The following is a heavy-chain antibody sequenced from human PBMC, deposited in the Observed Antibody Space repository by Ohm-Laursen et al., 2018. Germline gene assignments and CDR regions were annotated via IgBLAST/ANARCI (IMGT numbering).Heavy chain of an antibody. D-gene: IGHD2-21*02. V-gene: IGHV2-70*11. Sequence: TQTLTLTCTVSGFSLTTRGMCVNWIRQPPGKALEWLARIDWDDDKYYSTSLKTRLTISKDTSKNQVVLTMTNMDPVDTATYYCARMVTAGYYYYYGMDVWGQGTTVTVSS. CDR1: GFSLTTRGMC. CDR2: IDWDDDK. CDR3: ARMVTAGYYYYYGMDV. J-gene: IGHJ6*02.